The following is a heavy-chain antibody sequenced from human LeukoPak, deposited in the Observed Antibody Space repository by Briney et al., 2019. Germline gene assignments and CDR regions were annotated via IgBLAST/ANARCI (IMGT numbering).Heavy chain of an antibody. CDR1: GYSISSGYY. D-gene: IGHD2/OR15-2a*01. V-gene: IGHV4-38-2*02. Sequence: SETLSLTCTVSGYSISSGYYWGWIRQPPGKGLEWIGSIYYSGSTYYNPSLKSRVTISVDTSKNQFSLKLSSVTAADTAVYYCARNIVWGQGTLVTVSS. CDR3: ARNIV. CDR2: IYYSGST. J-gene: IGHJ4*02.